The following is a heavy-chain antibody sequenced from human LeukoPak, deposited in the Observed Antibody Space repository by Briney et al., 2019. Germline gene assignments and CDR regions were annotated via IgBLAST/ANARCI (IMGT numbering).Heavy chain of an antibody. V-gene: IGHV4-39*07. CDR3: ARDQSSGWSSDAFDI. J-gene: IGHJ3*02. CDR2: IYYSGST. D-gene: IGHD6-19*01. CDR1: GGSISSSSYY. Sequence: SETLSLTCTVSGGSISSSSYYWGWIRQPPGKGLEWIGSIYYSGSTYYNPSLKSRVTISVDTSKNQFSLKLSSVTAADTAVYYCARDQSSGWSSDAFDIWGQGTMVTVSS.